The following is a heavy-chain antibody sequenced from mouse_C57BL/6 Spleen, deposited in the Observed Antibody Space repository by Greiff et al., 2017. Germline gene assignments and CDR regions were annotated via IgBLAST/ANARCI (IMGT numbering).Heavy chain of an antibody. J-gene: IGHJ4*01. CDR2: IRSGSSTI. D-gene: IGHD2-3*01. CDR1: GFTFSDYG. Sequence: EVQLVESGGGLVKPGWSLKLSCAASGFTFSDYGMHWVRQAPEKGLEWVAYIRSGSSTIYYADTVKGRFTISRDNAKNTLFLQMTSLRSEDTAMYYCARDGYYEYAMDYWGQGTSVTVSS. CDR3: ARDGYYEYAMDY. V-gene: IGHV5-17*01.